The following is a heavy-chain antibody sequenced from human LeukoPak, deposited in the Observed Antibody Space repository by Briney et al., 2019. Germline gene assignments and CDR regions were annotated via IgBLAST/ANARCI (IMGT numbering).Heavy chain of an antibody. CDR1: GFTFSSYW. V-gene: IGHV3-7*01. CDR3: ARDGSGSYYGY. CDR2: IKQDGSEK. Sequence: GGSLRLSGAASGFTFSSYWMSWVRQAPGKGLEWVANIKQDGSEKYYVDSVKGRFTISRDNAKNSLYLQMNSLRAEDTAVYYCARDGSGSYYGYWGQGTLVTVSS. D-gene: IGHD3-10*01. J-gene: IGHJ4*02.